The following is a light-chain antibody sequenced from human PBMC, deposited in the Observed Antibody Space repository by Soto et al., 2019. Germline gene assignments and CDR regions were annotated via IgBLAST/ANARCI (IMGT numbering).Light chain of an antibody. J-gene: IGLJ1*01. CDR3: SSYTNTYTYV. V-gene: IGLV2-14*01. CDR2: EVN. Sequence: QSALTQPASVSGTPGQSITISCTGSSSDVGAYNYVSWYQQYPGNAPKLIIYEVNYRPSEVPHRFSGSKSGNTATLTISGLQAEDEAEYYCSSYTNTYTYVFGPGTEVTVL. CDR1: SSDVGAYNY.